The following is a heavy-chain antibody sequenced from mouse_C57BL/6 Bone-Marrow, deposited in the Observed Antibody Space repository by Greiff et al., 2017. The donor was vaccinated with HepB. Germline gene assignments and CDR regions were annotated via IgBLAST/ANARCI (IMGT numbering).Heavy chain of an antibody. D-gene: IGHD1-1*01. J-gene: IGHJ4*01. CDR1: GYTFTDYY. V-gene: IGHV1-26*01. CDR3: ASRYYGTVDY. Sequence: VQLQQSGPELVKPGTSVKISCKASGYTFTDYYMNWVKPSHGKSLEWIGDINPNNGVTSYNQKFKGKATLTVDKSSSTAYMELRSLTSEDSAVYYCASRYYGTVDYWGQGTSVTVSS. CDR2: INPNNGVT.